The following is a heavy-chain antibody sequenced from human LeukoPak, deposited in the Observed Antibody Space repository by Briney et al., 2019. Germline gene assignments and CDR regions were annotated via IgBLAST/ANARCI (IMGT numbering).Heavy chain of an antibody. Sequence: VASVKVSCKASVYTFTSYAMNWVRQAPGQGLEWMGWINTNTGNPTYAQGFTGRFVFSLGTSVSTAYLQISSLKAEDTAVYYCARDHRIAAAGKGLGGYWGQGTLVTVSS. D-gene: IGHD6-13*01. CDR3: ARDHRIAAAGKGLGGY. CDR2: INTNTGNP. J-gene: IGHJ4*02. V-gene: IGHV7-4-1*02. CDR1: VYTFTSYA.